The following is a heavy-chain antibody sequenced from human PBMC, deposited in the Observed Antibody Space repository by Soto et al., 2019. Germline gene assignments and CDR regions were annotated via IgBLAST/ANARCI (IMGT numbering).Heavy chain of an antibody. D-gene: IGHD3-10*01. J-gene: IGHJ4*02. CDR3: ARAGQYYGWGGGDY. Sequence: VQLVESGGGVVQPGRSLRLSCAASGFTISSYGMHWVRQAPGKGLEWVAVIWYDGSNKYYADSVKGRFTISRDNSKNTLYLQMNSLRGEDTAVYYCARAGQYYGWGGGDYWGQGTVVTVSS. V-gene: IGHV3-33*01. CDR2: IWYDGSNK. CDR1: GFTISSYG.